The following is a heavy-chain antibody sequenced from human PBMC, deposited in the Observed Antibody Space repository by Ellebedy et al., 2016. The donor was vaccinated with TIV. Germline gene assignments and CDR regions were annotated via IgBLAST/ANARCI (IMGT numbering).Heavy chain of an antibody. CDR2: IYHSGST. Sequence: SETLSLXXAVSGGSISSGGYSCSWIRQPPGKGLEWIGYIYHSGSTYYNPSLKSRVTISVDRSKNQFSLKLSSVTAADTAVYYCARAYDFWSGYPAGWFDPWGQGTLVTVSS. CDR3: ARAYDFWSGYPAGWFDP. D-gene: IGHD3-3*01. J-gene: IGHJ5*02. CDR1: GGSISSGGYS. V-gene: IGHV4-30-2*01.